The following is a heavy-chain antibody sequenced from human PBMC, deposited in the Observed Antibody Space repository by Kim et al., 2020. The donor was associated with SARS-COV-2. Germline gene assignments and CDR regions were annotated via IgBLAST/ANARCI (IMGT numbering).Heavy chain of an antibody. Sequence: GGSLRLSCSASGFTFSSYAMHWVRQAPGKGLEYVSAISSNGGSTYYADSVKGRFTISRDNSKNTLYLQMSSLRAEDTAVYYCVMGDGYNYSDYWGQGTLVTVSS. V-gene: IGHV3-64D*09. D-gene: IGHD5-12*01. CDR2: ISSNGGST. CDR3: VMGDGYNYSDY. CDR1: GFTFSSYA. J-gene: IGHJ4*02.